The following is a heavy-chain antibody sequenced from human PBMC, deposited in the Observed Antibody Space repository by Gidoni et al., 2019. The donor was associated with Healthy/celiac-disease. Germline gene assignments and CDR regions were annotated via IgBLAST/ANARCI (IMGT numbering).Heavy chain of an antibody. CDR1: GFTFSGSA. J-gene: IGHJ4*02. CDR3: TRHGPVGATTLDY. V-gene: IGHV3-73*02. CDR2: IRSKANSYAT. D-gene: IGHD1-26*01. Sequence: EVQLVESGGGLVQPGGSLNLSCAAYGFTFSGSAMHWVRQASGKGLEWVGRIRSKANSYATAYAASVKGRFTIPRDDSKNTAYLQMNSLKTEDTAVYYCTRHGPVGATTLDYWGQGTLVTVSS.